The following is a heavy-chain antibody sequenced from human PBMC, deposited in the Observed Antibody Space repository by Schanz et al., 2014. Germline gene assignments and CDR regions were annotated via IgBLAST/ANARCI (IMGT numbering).Heavy chain of an antibody. D-gene: IGHD3-10*01. V-gene: IGHV1-18*01. CDR3: VRDAGWAFGDYHGMDV. Sequence: QVQLVQSGPEVKKPGASVKVSCQASGYTLKDHAMHWVRQAPGQGLEWMGWISGYNGDTNYAPKFQDRVTMTTDTSTSTAYMELRSLISDDTAVYYCVRDAGWAFGDYHGMDVWGQGTSVTVSS. CDR2: ISGYNGDT. J-gene: IGHJ6*02. CDR1: GYTLKDHA.